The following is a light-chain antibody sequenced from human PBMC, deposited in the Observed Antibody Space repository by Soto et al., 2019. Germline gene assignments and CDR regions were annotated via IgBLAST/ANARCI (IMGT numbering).Light chain of an antibody. CDR3: GTWDGSRNWV. J-gene: IGLJ3*02. Sequence: QSVLTQLPSVSAAPGQKVTISCSGTSSNIGNNYVSWYQQFPDTAPKLLIYDNIKRPSGIPDRCSGSKSGTSATLVITGLQTGEEAAYYCGTWDGSRNWVFGGGTKLTVL. V-gene: IGLV1-51*01. CDR2: DNI. CDR1: SSNIGNNY.